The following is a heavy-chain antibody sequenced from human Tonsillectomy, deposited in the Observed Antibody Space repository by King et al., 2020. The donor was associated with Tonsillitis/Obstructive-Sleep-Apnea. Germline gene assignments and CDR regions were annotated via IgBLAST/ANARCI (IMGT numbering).Heavy chain of an antibody. V-gene: IGHV3-11*01. CDR1: GFTFSDYY. J-gene: IGHJ6*03. D-gene: IGHD6-6*01. Sequence: VQLVESGGGLVKPGGSLRLSCAASGFTFSDYYMSWIRQAPGKGLEWVSYITSGTTTYYADSVKGRFTTSRDNAKNSLYLQMNRLRADDTAVYYCARWGAARPDYYYLDVWGKGTTVTVSS. CDR3: ARWGAARPDYYYLDV. CDR2: ITSGTTT.